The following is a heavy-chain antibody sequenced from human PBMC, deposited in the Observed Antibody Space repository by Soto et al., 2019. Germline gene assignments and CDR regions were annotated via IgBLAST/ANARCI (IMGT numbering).Heavy chain of an antibody. CDR2: IYYSGSS. J-gene: IGHJ4*02. CDR3: ERDYDYYSSGSFDY. D-gene: IGHD3-10*01. V-gene: IGHV4-31*03. CDR1: GDSISSSGYY. Sequence: SETLSLTCSVSGDSISSSGYYWSWIRQRPGKGLEWIGNIYYSGSSYNNPSLKSRVTISVNTSKNQFSLNLRSVTAADTAVYYCERDYDYYSSGSFDYWGQGTLVNVSS.